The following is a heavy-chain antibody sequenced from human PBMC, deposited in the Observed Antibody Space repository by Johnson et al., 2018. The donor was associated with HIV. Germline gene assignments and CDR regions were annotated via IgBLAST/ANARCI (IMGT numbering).Heavy chain of an antibody. V-gene: IGHV3-30-3*01. CDR1: GFTFSSYA. J-gene: IGHJ3*02. CDR2: ISYDGSNK. Sequence: QVQLVESGGGVVQPGRSLRLSCAASGFTFSSYAMHWVRQAPGKGLEWVAVISYDGSNKYYADSVKGRFTISRDHSKNTLYLQMTSLRAEDTAVYYCARDIRDYGGNPAFSFDIWGQGTMVTVSS. CDR3: ARDIRDYGGNPAFSFDI. D-gene: IGHD4-23*01.